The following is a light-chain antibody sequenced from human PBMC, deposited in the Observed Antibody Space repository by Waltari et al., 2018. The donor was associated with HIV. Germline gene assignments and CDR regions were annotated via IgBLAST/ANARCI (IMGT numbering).Light chain of an antibody. V-gene: IGLV1-40*01. CDR3: QSYDRSLSASV. J-gene: IGLJ3*02. Sequence: QSVLTQPPSVSGVPGQRVTISCTGSSSNIGAGYFVHWYQQLPGTAPTLLIYSDINRPSGVPDRFSGTKSGNSASLAITGLQAEGEADYYCQSYDRSLSASVFGGGTKLTVL. CDR1: SSNIGAGYF. CDR2: SDI.